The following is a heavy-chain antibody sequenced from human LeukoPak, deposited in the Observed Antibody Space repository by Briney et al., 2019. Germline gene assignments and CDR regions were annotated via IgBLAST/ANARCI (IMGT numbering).Heavy chain of an antibody. V-gene: IGHV3-30*04. CDR3: ARCQGGSGWPYYFDY. J-gene: IGHJ4*02. CDR2: ISYDGSNK. D-gene: IGHD6-19*01. Sequence: ERSLRLSSAASGFMFSSYAMHWVRQAPGKGLEWVAVISYDGSNKYYADSVKGRFTISRDNSKNTLFLQMNSLRAEDTAVYYCARCQGGSGWPYYFDYWGQGTLVTVSS. CDR1: GFMFSSYA.